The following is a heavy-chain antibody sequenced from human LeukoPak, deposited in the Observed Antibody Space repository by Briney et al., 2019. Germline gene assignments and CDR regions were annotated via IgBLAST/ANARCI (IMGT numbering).Heavy chain of an antibody. CDR2: ISYDGSNK. D-gene: IGHD2-21*01. J-gene: IGHJ6*02. CDR3: ARDLWWWSDYYYYGMDV. Sequence: GGSLRLSCAASGFTFSSYAMHWVRQAPGKGLEWVAVISYDGSNKYYADSVKGRFTISRDNSKNTLYLQMNSLRAEDTAVYYCARDLWWWSDYYYYGMDVWGQGTTVTVSS. CDR1: GFTFSSYA. V-gene: IGHV3-30*04.